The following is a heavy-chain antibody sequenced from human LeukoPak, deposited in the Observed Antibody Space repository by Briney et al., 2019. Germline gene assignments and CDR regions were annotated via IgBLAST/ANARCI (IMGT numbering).Heavy chain of an antibody. CDR3: ARERVEMATINSEDAFDI. Sequence: ASVKVSCKASGYTFTGYYMHWVRQAPGQGLEWMGWINPNSGGTNYAQKFQGRVTMTTDTSTSTAYMELRSLRSDDTAVYYCARERVEMATINSEDAFDIWGQGTMVTVSS. D-gene: IGHD5-24*01. CDR2: INPNSGGT. V-gene: IGHV1-2*02. CDR1: GYTFTGYY. J-gene: IGHJ3*02.